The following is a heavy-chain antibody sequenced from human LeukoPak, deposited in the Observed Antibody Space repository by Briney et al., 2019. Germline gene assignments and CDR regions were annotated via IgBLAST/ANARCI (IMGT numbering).Heavy chain of an antibody. CDR2: ISGSGGST. V-gene: IGHV3-23*01. CDR3: ANQPPLLRFFDY. Sequence: GGSLRLSCAASGFTFSSYAMSWVSQAPGKGLEWVSAISGSGGSTYYADSVKGRFTISRDNSKNTLYLQMNSLRAEDTAVYYCANQPPLLRFFDYWGQGTLVTVSS. CDR1: GFTFSSYA. J-gene: IGHJ4*02. D-gene: IGHD3-10*01.